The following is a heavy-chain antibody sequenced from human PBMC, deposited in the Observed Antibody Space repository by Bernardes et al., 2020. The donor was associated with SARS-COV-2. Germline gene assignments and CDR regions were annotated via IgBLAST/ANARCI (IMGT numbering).Heavy chain of an antibody. D-gene: IGHD3-22*01. J-gene: IGHJ1*01. Sequence: VGSLSLSCAASGFTFSRYWMHWVRQAPGKGLVWVSRINSDGSSTTYADAVKGRFTMSRDNAKNTLYLQMNSLRAEDTAVYYCAREHSDISGSYSGGFQRWGQGALVTVSS. CDR2: INSDGSST. CDR1: GFTFSRYW. CDR3: AREHSDISGSYSGGFQR. V-gene: IGHV3-74*01.